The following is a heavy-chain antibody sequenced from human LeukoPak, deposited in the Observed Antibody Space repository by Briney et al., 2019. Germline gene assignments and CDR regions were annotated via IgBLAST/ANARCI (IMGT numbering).Heavy chain of an antibody. D-gene: IGHD2-15*01. V-gene: IGHV3-30*04. CDR1: GFTFSSYA. Sequence: GGSLRLSCAASGFTFSSYAMHWVRQAPGKGLEWVAVISYDGSNKYYADSVKGRFTISRDNSKNTLHLQMNSLRAEDTAVYYCARAVVVAENWFDPWGQGTLVTVSS. CDR3: ARAVVVAENWFDP. CDR2: ISYDGSNK. J-gene: IGHJ5*02.